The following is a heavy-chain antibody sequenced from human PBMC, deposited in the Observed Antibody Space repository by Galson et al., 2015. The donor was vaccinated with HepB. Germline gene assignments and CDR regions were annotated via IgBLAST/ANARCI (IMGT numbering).Heavy chain of an antibody. CDR1: GFTFSSYA. J-gene: IGHJ4*02. Sequence: SLRLSCAASGFTFSSYAMHWVRQAPGKGLEWVAVISYDGSNKYYADSVKGRFTISRDNSKNTLYLQMNSLRAEDTAVYYCARDRRGYSYGYYFDYWGQGTLVTVSS. CDR2: ISYDGSNK. D-gene: IGHD5-18*01. V-gene: IGHV3-30-3*01. CDR3: ARDRRGYSYGYYFDY.